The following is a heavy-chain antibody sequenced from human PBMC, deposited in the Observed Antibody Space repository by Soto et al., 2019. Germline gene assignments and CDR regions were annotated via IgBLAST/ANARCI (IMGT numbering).Heavy chain of an antibody. CDR3: ARYLRYYDFWSGYYNTYYYYGMDV. Sequence: ASVKVSCKASGYTFTSYDINCVRQATGQGLEWMGWMNPNSGNTGYAQKFQGRVTMTRNTSISTAYMELSSLRSEDTAVYYCARYLRYYDFWSGYYNTYYYYGMDVWGQGTTVTVSS. J-gene: IGHJ6*02. CDR2: MNPNSGNT. CDR1: GYTFTSYD. D-gene: IGHD3-3*01. V-gene: IGHV1-8*01.